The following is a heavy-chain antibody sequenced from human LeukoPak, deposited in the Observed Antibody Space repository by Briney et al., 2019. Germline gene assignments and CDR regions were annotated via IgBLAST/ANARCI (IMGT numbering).Heavy chain of an antibody. CDR1: GLTFSSYS. D-gene: IGHD6-13*01. CDR2: ISSGGNYI. V-gene: IGHV3-21*01. J-gene: IGHJ4*02. CDR3: ARGYSSTWATGY. Sequence: GGSLRLSSAASGLTFSSYSITWVRQAPGKGLQWVSSISSGGNYIYYADSLKGRFTISRDNAKNSLYLQMNSLRVEDTAVYYCARGYSSTWATGYWGQGTRVTVSS.